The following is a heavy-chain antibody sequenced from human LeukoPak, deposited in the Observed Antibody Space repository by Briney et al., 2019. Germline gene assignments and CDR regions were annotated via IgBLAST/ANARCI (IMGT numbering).Heavy chain of an antibody. J-gene: IGHJ5*02. CDR3: ARVGRYYYDSSGYYRKGWFDP. CDR1: GGSFSGYY. CDR2: INHSGST. D-gene: IGHD3-22*01. V-gene: IGHV4-34*01. Sequence: SETLSLTCAVYGGSFSGYYWSWIRQPPGKGLEWIGEINHSGSTNYNPSLKSRVTISVDTSKNQFSLKLSSVIAADTAVYYCARVGRYYYDSSGYYRKGWFDPWGQGTLVTVSS.